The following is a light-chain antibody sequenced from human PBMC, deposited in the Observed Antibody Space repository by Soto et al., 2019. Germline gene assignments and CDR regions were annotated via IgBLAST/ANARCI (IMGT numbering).Light chain of an antibody. CDR3: QAWDSSTHVV. CDR1: KLGDKY. Sequence: SYELTQPPSVSVSPGQTASITCSGDKLGDKYASWYQQKPGQSPVLVIYQHSKRPSGIPERFSGSNSGNTATLTISGTQAMDEADYFCQAWDSSTHVVFGGGTKVTVL. V-gene: IGLV3-1*01. CDR2: QHS. J-gene: IGLJ2*01.